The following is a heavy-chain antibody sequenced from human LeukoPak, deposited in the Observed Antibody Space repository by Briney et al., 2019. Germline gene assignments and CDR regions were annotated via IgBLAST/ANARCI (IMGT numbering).Heavy chain of an antibody. V-gene: IGHV3-30-3*01. CDR2: ISYDGSNK. Sequence: GGSLRLSCAASGFTFSNYAMHWVRQAPGKGLEWVAVISYDGSNKYYADSVKGRFTISRDNSKNTLYLQMNSLRAEDTAVYYCARVDYYDSSGEAYFDYWGQGTLVTVSS. D-gene: IGHD3-22*01. CDR3: ARVDYYDSSGEAYFDY. CDR1: GFTFSNYA. J-gene: IGHJ4*02.